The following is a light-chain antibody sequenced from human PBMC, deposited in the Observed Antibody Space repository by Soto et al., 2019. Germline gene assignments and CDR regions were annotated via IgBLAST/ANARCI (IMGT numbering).Light chain of an antibody. V-gene: IGKV3-15*01. CDR1: QSIGVR. J-gene: IGKJ5*01. CDR2: GAS. Sequence: EIVMTQSPATLSVSPGERATLSCRASQSIGVRLAWFQQKPGQAPRLLFSGASTRAPGVPVRFSASGSGTDFTLTIDHLQSEDVLVYYCQQYDDWPLTFGQGTRLDI. CDR3: QQYDDWPLT.